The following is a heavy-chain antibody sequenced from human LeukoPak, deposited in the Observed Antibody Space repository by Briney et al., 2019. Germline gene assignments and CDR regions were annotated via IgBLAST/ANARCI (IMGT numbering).Heavy chain of an antibody. CDR1: GYTFTSYG. V-gene: IGHV1-18*01. CDR3: ARDLRGLLWFGELTPHDAFDI. CDR2: ISAYNGNT. J-gene: IGHJ3*02. D-gene: IGHD3-10*01. Sequence: GASVKVSCKASGYTFTSYGISWVRQAPGQGLEWMGWISAYNGNTNYAQKLQGRVTMTTDTSTSTAYMELRSLRSDDTAVYYCARDLRGLLWFGELTPHDAFDIWGQGTMVTVSS.